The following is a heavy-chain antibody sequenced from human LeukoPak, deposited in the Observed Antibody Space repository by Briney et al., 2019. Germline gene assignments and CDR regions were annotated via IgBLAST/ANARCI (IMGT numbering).Heavy chain of an antibody. V-gene: IGHV3-23*01. CDR1: GFTFSSYA. D-gene: IGHD2-8*01. CDR2: ISDSGDYT. Sequence: GGSLRLSCAGSGFTFSSYAMSWVRQAPGQGLEWVSVISDSGDYTSYADSVRGRFTISRDNSRNTLYLQMISLRPEDTAVYYCAKDPSIGKYCTNGVCSPFDYWGQGTLVNVSS. J-gene: IGHJ4*02. CDR3: AKDPSIGKYCTNGVCSPFDY.